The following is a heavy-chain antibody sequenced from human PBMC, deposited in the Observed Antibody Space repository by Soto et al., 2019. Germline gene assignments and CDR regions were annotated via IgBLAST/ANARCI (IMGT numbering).Heavy chain of an antibody. D-gene: IGHD4-17*01. CDR3: ARYPTTVVTTVDY. CDR1: GGSISSYY. CDR2: IYYSGST. V-gene: IGHV4-59*12. Sequence: TSETLSLTCTVSGGSISSYYWSWIRQPPGKGLEWIGYIYYSGSTNYNPSLKSRVTISRDNSKNTLYLQMNSLRAEDTAVYYCARYPTTVVTTVDYWGQGALVTVSS. J-gene: IGHJ4*02.